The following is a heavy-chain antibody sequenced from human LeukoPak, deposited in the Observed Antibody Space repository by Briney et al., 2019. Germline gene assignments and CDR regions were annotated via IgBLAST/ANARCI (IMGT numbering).Heavy chain of an antibody. CDR3: TTDLGQPLNWPFDY. D-gene: IGHD2-2*01. Sequence: GGSLRLSCAASGFTFSNAWMSWVRQAPGKGLEWVGRIKSKTDGGTTDYAAPVKGRFTISRDDSKNTLYLQMNSLKTEDTAVYYCTTDLGQPLNWPFDYWGQGTLVTVSS. CDR1: GFTFSNAW. CDR2: IKSKTDGGTT. J-gene: IGHJ4*02. V-gene: IGHV3-15*01.